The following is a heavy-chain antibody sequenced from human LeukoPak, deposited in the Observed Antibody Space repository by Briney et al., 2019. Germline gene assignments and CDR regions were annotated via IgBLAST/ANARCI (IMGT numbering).Heavy chain of an antibody. CDR1: GYSFTSYW. CDR3: ARAGAYCSSTSCYSNWFDP. CDR2: IYPGDSDT. Sequence: GESLKISCKGSGYSFTSYWIGWVRQMPGKGLEWMGIIYPGDSDTRYSPSFQGQVTISADKSIGTAYLQWSSLKASDTAMYYCARAGAYCSSTSCYSNWFDPWGQGTLVTVSS. V-gene: IGHV5-51*01. J-gene: IGHJ5*02. D-gene: IGHD2-2*01.